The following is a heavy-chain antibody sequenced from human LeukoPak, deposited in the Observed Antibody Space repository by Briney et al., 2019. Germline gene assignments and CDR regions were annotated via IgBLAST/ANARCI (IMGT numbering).Heavy chain of an antibody. J-gene: IGHJ6*02. CDR2: INHSGST. CDR3: ARENVTGYSSSPKGDYYYYGMDV. D-gene: IGHD6-13*01. Sequence: NASETLSLTCAVYGGSFSGYYWSWIRQPPGKGLEWIGEINHSGSTNYNPSLKSRVTISVDTSKNQFSLKLSSVTAADTAVYYCARENVTGYSSSPKGDYYYYGMDVWGQGTTVTVSS. CDR1: GGSFSGYY. V-gene: IGHV4-34*01.